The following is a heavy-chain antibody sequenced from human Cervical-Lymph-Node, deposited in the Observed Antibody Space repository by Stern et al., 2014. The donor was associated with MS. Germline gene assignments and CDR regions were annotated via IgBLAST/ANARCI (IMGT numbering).Heavy chain of an antibody. D-gene: IGHD1-1*01. Sequence: QVQLQQSGAEVKKPGSSVKVSCKASGGTLSSYAISWLRQAHGQGLEWMGGIVPIFGRTNYAQRFQGRVTITADESTNTAYMEISSLTSEDTAIYYCATGERKYNWFDPWGQGTLVTVSA. V-gene: IGHV1-69*01. CDR3: ATGERKYNWFDP. J-gene: IGHJ5*02. CDR1: GGTLSSYA. CDR2: IVPIFGRT.